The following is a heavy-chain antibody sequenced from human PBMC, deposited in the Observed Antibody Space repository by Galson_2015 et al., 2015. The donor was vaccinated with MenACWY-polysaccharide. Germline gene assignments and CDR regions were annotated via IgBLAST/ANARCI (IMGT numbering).Heavy chain of an antibody. D-gene: IGHD5-18*01. Sequence: SLRLSCAASGFTFDDYAMHWVRQAPGKGLEWVSGISWNSGSIGYADSVKGRFTISRDNAKNSLHLQMNSLRAEDTALYYCAKDIGGYSYGYTDYWGQGTLVTVSS. V-gene: IGHV3-9*01. CDR1: GFTFDDYA. CDR3: AKDIGGYSYGYTDY. CDR2: ISWNSGSI. J-gene: IGHJ4*02.